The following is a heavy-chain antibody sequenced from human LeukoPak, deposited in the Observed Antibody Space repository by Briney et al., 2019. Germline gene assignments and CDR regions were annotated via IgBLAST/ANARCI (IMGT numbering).Heavy chain of an antibody. Sequence: GGSLRLSCAASGFTVSSYWMSWVRQAPGKGLEWVAVTSYDGSSEYYTDSVKGRFTVSRDNSRSTLYLQMNSLRVEDTGVYYCARALSQGAGAAVPSAPIDYWGQGTLVTVSS. CDR2: TSYDGSSE. J-gene: IGHJ4*02. D-gene: IGHD2-2*01. CDR3: ARALSQGAGAAVPSAPIDY. CDR1: GFTVSSYW. V-gene: IGHV3-30-3*01.